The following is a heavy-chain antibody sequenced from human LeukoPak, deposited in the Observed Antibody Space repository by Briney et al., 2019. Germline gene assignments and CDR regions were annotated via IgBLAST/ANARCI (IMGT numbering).Heavy chain of an antibody. D-gene: IGHD6-19*01. Sequence: SETLSLTCAVYGGSFSGYYWSWIRQPPGKGVEWIGEINPSGSTNYNPSLTSRVTISVDTSKNQFSLKLSSVTAADTAVYYCARRPIAVANFDYWGQGTLVTVSS. J-gene: IGHJ4*02. CDR3: ARRPIAVANFDY. CDR2: INPSGST. V-gene: IGHV4-34*01. CDR1: GGSFSGYY.